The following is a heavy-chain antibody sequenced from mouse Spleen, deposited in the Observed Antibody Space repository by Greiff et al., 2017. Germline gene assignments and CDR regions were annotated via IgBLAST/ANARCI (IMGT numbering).Heavy chain of an antibody. CDR1: GYTFTSYW. J-gene: IGHJ1*01. Sequence: VQLQQPGAELVRPGSSVKLSCKASGYTFTSYWMDWVKQRPGQGLEWIGNIYPSDSETHYNQKFKDKATLTVDKSSSTAYMQLSSLTSEDSAVYYCARGGFGSLYFDVWGAGTTVTVSS. D-gene: IGHD2-2*01. V-gene: IGHV1-61*01. CDR3: ARGGFGSLYFDV. CDR2: IYPSDSET.